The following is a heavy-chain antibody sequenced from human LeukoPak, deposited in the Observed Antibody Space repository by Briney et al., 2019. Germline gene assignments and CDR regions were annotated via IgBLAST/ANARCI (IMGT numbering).Heavy chain of an antibody. J-gene: IGHJ6*03. V-gene: IGHV4-59*01. CDR1: GGSISNYY. Sequence: SETLSLTCTVSGGSISNYYWNWIRQPPGKGLEWIGYVYYTGSTNYNPSLKTRVTMSVDTSKNQFSLNLKSVTPEDTAVYYCARGLWGDFWSGDYYYYYMDVWGKGTTVTVSS. CDR3: ARGLWGDFWSGDYYYYYMDV. D-gene: IGHD3-3*01. CDR2: VYYTGST.